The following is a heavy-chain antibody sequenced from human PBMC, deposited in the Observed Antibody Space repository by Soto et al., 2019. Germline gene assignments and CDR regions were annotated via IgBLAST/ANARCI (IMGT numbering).Heavy chain of an antibody. Sequence: PSETLSLTCSVSGASITSTSSYWGWIRQPPGKGLEWIAIIYYRGNTYYNPSLRSRLTISVDTSKNQFSLKLSSVTAADTAVYYCARGSIAVAGTDNWFDPWGQGTLVTVSS. V-gene: IGHV4-39*01. CDR3: ARGSIAVAGTDNWFDP. D-gene: IGHD6-19*01. CDR2: IYYRGNT. CDR1: GASITSTSSY. J-gene: IGHJ5*02.